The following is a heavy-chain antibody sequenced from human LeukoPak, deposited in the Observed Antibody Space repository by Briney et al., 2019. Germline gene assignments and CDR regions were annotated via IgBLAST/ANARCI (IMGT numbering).Heavy chain of an antibody. D-gene: IGHD3-3*01. CDR2: IYYSGST. Sequence: PSQTLSLTCTVSGGSISSGDYYWSWIRQPPGKGLEWIGYIYYSGSTYYNPSLKSRVTISVDTSKNQFSLKLSSVTAADTAVYCCARVYVFTIFGVVTGVYYFDYWGQGTLVTVSS. J-gene: IGHJ4*02. CDR1: GGSISSGDYY. CDR3: ARVYVFTIFGVVTGVYYFDY. V-gene: IGHV4-30-4*08.